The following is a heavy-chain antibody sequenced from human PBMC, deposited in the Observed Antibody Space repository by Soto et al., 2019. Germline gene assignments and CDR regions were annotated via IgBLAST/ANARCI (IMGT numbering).Heavy chain of an antibody. V-gene: IGHV3-33*01. CDR2: IWYDGSNK. CDR1: GFTFSSYG. Sequence: QVQLVESGGGVVQPGRSLRLSCAASGFTFSSYGMHWVSQAPGKGLEWVAAIWYDGSNKYYADSVKGRFTISRENSKNTLYLQMNSLRAEDTAVYYCARAGYGDYRVYYYYYGMDVWGQGTTVTVSS. CDR3: ARAGYGDYRVYYYYYGMDV. D-gene: IGHD4-17*01. J-gene: IGHJ6*02.